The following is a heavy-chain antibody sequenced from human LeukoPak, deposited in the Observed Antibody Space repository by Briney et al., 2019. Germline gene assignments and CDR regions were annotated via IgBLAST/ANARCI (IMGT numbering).Heavy chain of an antibody. CDR2: SNPIFGTA. D-gene: IGHD3-3*01. CDR3: ARGHPPSYYDFWSGYYLPDFDY. Sequence: SVTVSCKASGGTFSSYGISWGRQAPGQGLEWMGGSNPIFGTANYAQKFQSRVTITAEESTRKAYMELSSLRSEDTAVYYCARGHPPSYYDFWSGYYLPDFDYWGQGTLVTVSS. J-gene: IGHJ4*02. V-gene: IGHV1-69*01. CDR1: GGTFSSYG.